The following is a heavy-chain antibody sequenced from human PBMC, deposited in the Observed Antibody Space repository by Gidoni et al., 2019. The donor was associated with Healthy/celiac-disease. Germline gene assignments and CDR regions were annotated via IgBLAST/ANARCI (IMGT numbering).Heavy chain of an antibody. CDR1: GDTFSRYA. D-gene: IGHD5-12*01. V-gene: IGHV1-69*01. CDR2: IITSGSAA. J-gene: IGHJ6*02. CDR3: SCARYPVVATGPSALLDV. Sequence: QVQLVQSGAEVRQPGSSEKVPCKASGDTFSRYAPSWVRQGPGQGHEWVGGIITSGSAANYSQKFQGKGTITTDESTSTAYMELSSLRSEDTAVYDCSCARYPVVATGPSALLDVWGQGTTVTVSS.